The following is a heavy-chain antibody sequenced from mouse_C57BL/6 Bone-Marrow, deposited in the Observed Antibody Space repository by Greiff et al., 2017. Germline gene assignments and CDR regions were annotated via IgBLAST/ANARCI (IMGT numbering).Heavy chain of an antibody. CDR2: IDPANGNT. CDR3: AITTVVATSSYWYFDV. Sequence: VQLQQSVAELVRPGASVKLSCTASGFNIKNTYMHWVKQRPEQGLELIGRIDPANGNTKYAPKFQGKATITADTSSNTAYLQLSSLTSEDTAIYYCAITTVVATSSYWYFDVWGTGTTGTVSS. D-gene: IGHD1-1*01. V-gene: IGHV14-3*01. CDR1: GFNIKNTY. J-gene: IGHJ1*03.